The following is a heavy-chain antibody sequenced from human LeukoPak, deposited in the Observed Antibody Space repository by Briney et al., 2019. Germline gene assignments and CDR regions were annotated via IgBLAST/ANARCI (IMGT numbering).Heavy chain of an antibody. Sequence: GGSLRLSCAASGFTFSSYWMHWVRQAPGKGLVWVSRINSDGSSTSYADSVKGRFTISRDNAKNTLYLQMNSLRAEDTAVYYCARDSFMYNWNYELWIMDVWGKGTTVTVSS. CDR3: ARDSFMYNWNYELWIMDV. V-gene: IGHV3-74*01. D-gene: IGHD1-7*01. J-gene: IGHJ6*03. CDR2: INSDGSST. CDR1: GFTFSSYW.